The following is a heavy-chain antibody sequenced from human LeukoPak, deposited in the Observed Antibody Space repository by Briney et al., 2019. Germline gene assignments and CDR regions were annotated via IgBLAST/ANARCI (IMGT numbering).Heavy chain of an antibody. CDR3: AKVGLYCSSTSCYLVT. CDR1: GFTFSSYA. D-gene: IGHD2-2*01. V-gene: IGHV3-23*01. J-gene: IGHJ4*02. Sequence: GGSLRLSCAASGFTFSSYAMSWVRQAPGKGLEWVSAISGSGGSTYYADSVKGRFTTSRDNSKNTLYLQMNSLRAEDTAVYYCAKVGLYCSSTSCYLVTWGQGTLVTVSS. CDR2: ISGSGGST.